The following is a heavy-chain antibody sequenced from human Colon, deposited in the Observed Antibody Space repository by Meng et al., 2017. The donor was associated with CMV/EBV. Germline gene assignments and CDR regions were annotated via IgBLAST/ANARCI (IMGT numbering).Heavy chain of an antibody. V-gene: IGHV3-23*01. Sequence: ASGFTFSTYTMSWVRQAPGRGLEWVSRIRGSGGGMYYADSVKGRFTISRDNSKNILYLQMNSLRAEDSAVYYCAKGHSDTVTAPDYWGQGTLVTVSS. CDR3: AKGHSDTVTAPDY. J-gene: IGHJ4*02. D-gene: IGHD2-21*02. CDR1: GFTFSTYT. CDR2: IRGSGGGM.